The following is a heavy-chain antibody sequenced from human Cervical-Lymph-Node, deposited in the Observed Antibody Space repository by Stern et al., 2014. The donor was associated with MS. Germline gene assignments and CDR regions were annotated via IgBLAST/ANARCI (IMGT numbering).Heavy chain of an antibody. V-gene: IGHV4-31*03. Sequence: QVQLQESGPGLVKPSQTLSLTCTVSGGSIISGDFYWSWIRQLPGKGLEWIGYIYYSGSTYYNPSLNSRVTISVDTANNQFSLKLSSVTAADTAVYYCARRAGGSDNYFDPWVQGTLVTVSS. D-gene: IGHD4/OR15-4a*01. CDR2: IYYSGST. J-gene: IGHJ5*02. CDR1: GGSIISGDFY. CDR3: ARRAGGSDNYFDP.